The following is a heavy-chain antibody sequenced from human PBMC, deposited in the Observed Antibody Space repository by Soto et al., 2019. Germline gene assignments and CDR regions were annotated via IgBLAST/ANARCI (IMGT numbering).Heavy chain of an antibody. Sequence: QVQLVQSGAEVKKPGASVKVSCKASGYTFSSYDINWVRQATGQGLKWMGWLNPNSGDTGYAQKFQGRVTLTRNTSMSAAYLELSGLTSDDTAVYYCASSGGGWYLYWGQGTLVTVSS. CDR1: GYTFSSYD. CDR2: LNPNSGDT. CDR3: ASSGGGWYLY. J-gene: IGHJ4*02. V-gene: IGHV1-8*01. D-gene: IGHD6-19*01.